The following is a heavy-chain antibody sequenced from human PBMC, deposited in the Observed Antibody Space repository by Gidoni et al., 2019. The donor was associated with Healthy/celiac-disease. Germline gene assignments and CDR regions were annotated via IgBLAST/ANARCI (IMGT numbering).Heavy chain of an antibody. D-gene: IGHD3-22*01. CDR3: AKGNDITMIVVVITGADYFDY. J-gene: IGHJ4*02. CDR2: ISGSGGST. V-gene: IGHV3-23*01. Sequence: EVQLLESGGGLVQPGGSLRLSCAASGFTFSSYAMSWVRQAPGKGLEWVSAISGSGGSTYDADSVKGRFTISRDNSKNTLYLQMNSLRAEDTAVYYCAKGNDITMIVVVITGADYFDYWGQGTLVTVSS. CDR1: GFTFSSYA.